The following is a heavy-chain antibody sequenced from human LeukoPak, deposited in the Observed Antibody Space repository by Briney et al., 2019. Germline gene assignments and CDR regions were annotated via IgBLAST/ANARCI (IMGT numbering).Heavy chain of an antibody. D-gene: IGHD5-12*01. CDR3: ATYYPARYSGYDLVY. J-gene: IGHJ4*02. V-gene: IGHV1-46*01. CDR1: GYTFTSYY. Sequence: GASVKVSCKASGYTFTSYYMHWVRQAPGQGLEWMGIINPSGGSTSYAQKFQGRVTMTRDTSTSTVYMELSSLRSEDTAVYYCATYYPARYSGYDLVYWGQGTLVTVSS. CDR2: INPSGGST.